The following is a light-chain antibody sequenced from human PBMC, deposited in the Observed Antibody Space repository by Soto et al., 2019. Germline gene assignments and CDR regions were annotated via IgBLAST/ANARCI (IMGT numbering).Light chain of an antibody. Sequence: EILITQSPVTLSVSPGERATLSCRASHSVSSNLAWYQQKPGQAPRLLIYGASNRATGIPDRFSGSGSGTDFTLTISRLEPEDFAVYYCQQYGSSGTFGQGTKVDIK. CDR3: QQYGSSGT. CDR2: GAS. V-gene: IGKV3-20*01. J-gene: IGKJ1*01. CDR1: HSVSSN.